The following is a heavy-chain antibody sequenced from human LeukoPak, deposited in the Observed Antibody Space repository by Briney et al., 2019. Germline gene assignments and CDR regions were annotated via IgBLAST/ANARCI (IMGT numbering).Heavy chain of an antibody. J-gene: IGHJ5*02. CDR1: GYTFTGYY. V-gene: IGHV1-2*02. Sequence: ASVKVSCKASGYTFTGYYMHWVRQAPGQGLEWMGWINPNSGGTNYAQKFQGRVTMTRDTSISTVYMELSSLRSEDTAVYYCARLGYCSSTSCYYPWGQGTLVTVSS. D-gene: IGHD2-2*01. CDR2: INPNSGGT. CDR3: ARLGYCSSTSCYYP.